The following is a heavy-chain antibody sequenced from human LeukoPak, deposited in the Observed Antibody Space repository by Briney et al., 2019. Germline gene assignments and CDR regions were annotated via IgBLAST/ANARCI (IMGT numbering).Heavy chain of an antibody. J-gene: IGHJ5*02. CDR2: IYYTGST. CDR3: AREPRRSGWYSGGSGFDP. CDR1: GGSISSSSYY. D-gene: IGHD6-19*01. Sequence: SGTLSLTCSVSGGSISSSSYYWGWIRQPPGKGLEWIGGIYYTGSTYYYPSLKSRVTISVDTSKNQFSLKLSSVTAADTAVYYCAREPRRSGWYSGGSGFDPWGQGTLVTVSS. V-gene: IGHV4-39*02.